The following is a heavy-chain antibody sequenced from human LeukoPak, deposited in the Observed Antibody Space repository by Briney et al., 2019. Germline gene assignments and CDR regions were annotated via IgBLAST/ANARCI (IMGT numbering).Heavy chain of an antibody. J-gene: IGHJ4*02. Sequence: ASVRVSCKASGYTFTSYYMHWVRQAPGQRLEWMGIINPSGGSTSYAQKFQGRVTMTWDTSTSTVYMELSSLRSEDTAVYYCARGGWELYSSDYWGQGTLVTVSS. CDR1: GYTFTSYY. D-gene: IGHD1-26*01. CDR2: INPSGGST. V-gene: IGHV1-46*01. CDR3: ARGGWELYSSDY.